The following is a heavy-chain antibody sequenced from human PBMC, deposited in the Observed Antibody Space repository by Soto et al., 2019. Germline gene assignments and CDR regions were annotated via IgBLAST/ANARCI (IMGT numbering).Heavy chain of an antibody. J-gene: IGHJ3*02. D-gene: IGHD3-3*01. Sequence: QPGGSLRLSCAASGFTFSSYGMHWVRQAPGKGLEWVAVIWYDGSNKYYADSVKGRFTISRDNSKNTLYLQMNSLRAEGTAVYYCASRSGTQGAFDIWGQGTMVTVSS. CDR3: ASRSGTQGAFDI. CDR2: IWYDGSNK. V-gene: IGHV3-33*01. CDR1: GFTFSSYG.